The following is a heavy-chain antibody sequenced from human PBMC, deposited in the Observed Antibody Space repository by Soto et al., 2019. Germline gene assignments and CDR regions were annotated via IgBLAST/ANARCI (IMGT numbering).Heavy chain of an antibody. J-gene: IGHJ4*02. CDR2: IRSRTNNYAT. Sequence: EVQLVESGGDLVQPRGSLKLSCAASGFSSSGSSMHWVRQASGKGLEWVGRIRSRTNNYATTYAASMTDRFTISRDDSKNTAYLQMSSLKTEDTAVYFCIYALSSWDSTRKIWGRGTLVTVSS. CDR3: IYALSSWDSTRKI. V-gene: IGHV3-73*02. D-gene: IGHD6-13*01. CDR1: GFSSSGSS.